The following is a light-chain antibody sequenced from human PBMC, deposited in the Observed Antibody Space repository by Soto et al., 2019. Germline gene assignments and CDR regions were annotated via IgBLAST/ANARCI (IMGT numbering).Light chain of an antibody. CDR2: EVS. CDR1: SSDVGGYNY. J-gene: IGLJ1*01. Sequence: QAALNKPASVAGSPRQSITISCTGTSSDVGGYNYVSWYQQHPGKAPKFMIYEVSNRPSGVSNRFSGSKSGNTASLTISGLQAEDEADYYCTSYTSSDTYVFGSGTKVTVL. CDR3: TSYTSSDTYV. V-gene: IGLV2-14*01.